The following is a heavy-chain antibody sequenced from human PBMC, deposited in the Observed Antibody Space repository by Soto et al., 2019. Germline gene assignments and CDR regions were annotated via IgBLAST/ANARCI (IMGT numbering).Heavy chain of an antibody. Sequence: SETLSLTCTVSGGSISSGGYYWSWIRQHPGKGLEWIGYIYYSGSTYYNPSLKSRVTISVDTSKNQFSLKLSSVTAADTAVYYCARVHVDSHLGNGPYYDSSGYLRDPEIFDYWGQGTLVTVSS. CDR2: IYYSGST. CDR3: ARVHVDSHLGNGPYYDSSGYLRDPEIFDY. D-gene: IGHD3-22*01. V-gene: IGHV4-31*03. J-gene: IGHJ4*02. CDR1: GGSISSGGYY.